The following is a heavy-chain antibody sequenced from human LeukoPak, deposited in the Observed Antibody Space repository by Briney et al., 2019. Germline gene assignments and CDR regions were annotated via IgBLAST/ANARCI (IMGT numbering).Heavy chain of an antibody. CDR3: ASSGSYRFDY. CDR1: GFTFNAYW. J-gene: IGHJ4*02. CDR2: INEDGSNT. Sequence: LGGSLRLSCAASGFTFNAYWMHWVRQAPGEGLVWVSRINEDGSNTSYADSVKGRFTISRDNAKNTLYLQMDSLRAEDTAVYYCASSGSYRFDYWGQGTLVTVSS. V-gene: IGHV3-74*01. D-gene: IGHD1-26*01.